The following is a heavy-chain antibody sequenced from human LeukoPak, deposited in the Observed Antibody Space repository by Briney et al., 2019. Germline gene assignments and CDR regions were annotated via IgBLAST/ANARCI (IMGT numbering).Heavy chain of an antibody. J-gene: IGHJ3*02. V-gene: IGHV3-23*01. D-gene: IGHD2-15*01. CDR1: GFTFSSYA. CDR2: ISGSGGST. CDR3: AKSFYCSGGSCYSPDDAFDI. Sequence: PGGSLRLSCAASGFTFSSYAMSWVRQAPGKGLEWVSAISGSGGSTYYADPVKGRFTISRDNSKNTLYLQMNSLRAEDTAVYYCAKSFYCSGGSCYSPDDAFDIWGQGTMVTVSS.